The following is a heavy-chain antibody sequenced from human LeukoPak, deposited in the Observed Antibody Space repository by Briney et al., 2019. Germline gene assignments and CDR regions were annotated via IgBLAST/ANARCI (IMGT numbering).Heavy chain of an antibody. CDR2: ISGSGGST. Sequence: GGSLRLSCAASGFTFSSYAMSWVRQAPGKGLEWVSAISGSGGSTYYADSVKGRFTISRDNSKNTLYLQMNSLRAEDTAVYYCAKGRTVRGVIITQKHYFDYWGQGTLVTVSS. J-gene: IGHJ4*02. CDR3: AKGRTVRGVIITQKHYFDY. D-gene: IGHD3-10*01. CDR1: GFTFSSYA. V-gene: IGHV3-23*01.